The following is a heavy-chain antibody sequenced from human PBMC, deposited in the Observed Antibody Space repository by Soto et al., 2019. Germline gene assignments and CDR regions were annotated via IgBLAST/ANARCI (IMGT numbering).Heavy chain of an antibody. CDR1: GGSFSGYY. J-gene: IGHJ4*02. D-gene: IGHD5-12*01. CDR2: INHSGST. V-gene: IGHV4-34*01. CDR3: ARNDPCPGSC. Sequence: QVQLQQWGAGLLKPSETLSLTCAVYGGSFSGYYWSWIRQPPGKGLEWIGEINHSGSTNYNPSLKSRVTISVDTSKNQFSLKLSSVTAADTAVYYCARNDPCPGSCWGQGTLVTVSS.